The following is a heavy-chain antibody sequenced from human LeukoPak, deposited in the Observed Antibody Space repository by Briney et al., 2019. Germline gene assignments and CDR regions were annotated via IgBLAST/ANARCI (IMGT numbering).Heavy chain of an antibody. CDR2: KYYSGST. CDR1: GGSMTTRNYY. CDR3: ARRDDSSGYHKIFDY. J-gene: IGHJ4*02. Sequence: SETLSLTCAVSGGSMTTRNYYWGWIRQPPGKGLEWIGHKYYSGSTYYNPSLKSRVSISVDTTIYQFSLNLSSVTAADTAVYYCARRDDSSGYHKIFDYWGQGTLVTVSS. V-gene: IGHV4-39*07. D-gene: IGHD3-22*01.